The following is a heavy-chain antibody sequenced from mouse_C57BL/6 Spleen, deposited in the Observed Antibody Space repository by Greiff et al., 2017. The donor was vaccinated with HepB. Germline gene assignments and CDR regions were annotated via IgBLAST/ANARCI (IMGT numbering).Heavy chain of an antibody. D-gene: IGHD1-1*01. CDR3: ARLDGSSPYYFDY. Sequence: QVQLKQSGAELVRPGTSVKMSCKASGYTFTNYWIGWAKQRPGHGLEWIGDIYPGGGYTNYNEKFKGKATLTADKSSSTAYMQFSSLTSEDSAIYYCARLDGSSPYYFDYWGQGTTLTVSS. V-gene: IGHV1-63*01. CDR1: GYTFTNYW. CDR2: IYPGGGYT. J-gene: IGHJ2*01.